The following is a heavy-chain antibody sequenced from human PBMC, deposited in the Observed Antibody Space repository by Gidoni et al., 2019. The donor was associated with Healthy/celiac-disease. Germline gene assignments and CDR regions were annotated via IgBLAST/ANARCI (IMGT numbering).Heavy chain of an antibody. CDR3: ARDALVEYSSSLYYYYGMDV. CDR2: IYSGGST. CDR1: GFTVSSNY. V-gene: IGHV3-53*01. D-gene: IGHD6-6*01. J-gene: IGHJ6*02. Sequence: EVQLVESGGGLIQPGGSLRLSCAASGFTVSSNYMSWVRQAPGKGLEWVSVIYSGGSTYYADSVKGRFTISRDNSKNTLYLQMNSLRAEDTAVYYCARDALVEYSSSLYYYYGMDVWGQGTTVTVSS.